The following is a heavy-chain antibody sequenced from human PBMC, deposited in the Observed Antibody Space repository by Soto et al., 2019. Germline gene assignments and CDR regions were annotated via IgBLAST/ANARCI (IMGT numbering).Heavy chain of an antibody. V-gene: IGHV3-53*01. D-gene: IGHD1-1*01. CDR1: GLTVSAKKY. CDR3: ETWHELEHAYDV. Sequence: DVQLVESGGGVMQPGESLRLSCVASGLTVSAKKYVATVGQAPGKVLEWVSALYDVDGSFYADSVKGRFTTSSDSSKITVYLDMNGLRRDDTAVYYCETWHELEHAYDVLHEAAIVTVSS. CDR2: LYDVDGS. J-gene: IGHJ3*01.